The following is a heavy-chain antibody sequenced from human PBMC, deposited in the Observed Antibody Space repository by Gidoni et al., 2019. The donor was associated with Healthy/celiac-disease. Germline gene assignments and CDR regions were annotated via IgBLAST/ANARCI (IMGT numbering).Heavy chain of an antibody. V-gene: IGHV3-49*05. J-gene: IGHJ4*02. CDR3: TRATYDDFWSGDY. CDR2: SRSKGYGGTT. CDR1: GFPFGDYA. D-gene: IGHD3-3*01. Sequence: EVQLVESGGGLVKPGRSLRLSCTPSGFPFGDYAMSWFRQAPGKGLEWVGCSRSKGYGGTTEYAASVKGRFTISRDDSKSIAYLQMNSLKTEDTAVYYCTRATYDDFWSGDYWGQGTLVTVSS.